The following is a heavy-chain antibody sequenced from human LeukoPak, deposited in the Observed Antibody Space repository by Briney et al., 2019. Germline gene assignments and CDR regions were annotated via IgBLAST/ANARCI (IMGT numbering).Heavy chain of an antibody. V-gene: IGHV4-34*01. J-gene: IGHJ5*02. Sequence: SETLSLTCAVYGESFSGYYWSWIRQPPGKGLEWIGEINHSGSTNYNPSLKSRVTISVDTSKNQFSLKLSSVTAADTAVYYCARCPRYCSDPWAREPWSPSPQ. CDR3: ARCPRYCSDP. CDR2: INHSGST. CDR1: GESFSGYY.